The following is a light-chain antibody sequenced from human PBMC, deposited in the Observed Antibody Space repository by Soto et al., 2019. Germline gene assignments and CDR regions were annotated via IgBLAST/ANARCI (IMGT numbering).Light chain of an antibody. Sequence: EIVLTQSPGTLSLSPGERATLSCRASQSVSVHLAWYQQKPGQAPRLLIYGASTRATGIPDRFSGSGSGTDFTLTISRLEPEDFAVFYCQQYGSSLTWTFGQGTKVEIK. V-gene: IGKV3-20*01. CDR3: QQYGSSLTWT. CDR2: GAS. CDR1: QSVSVH. J-gene: IGKJ1*01.